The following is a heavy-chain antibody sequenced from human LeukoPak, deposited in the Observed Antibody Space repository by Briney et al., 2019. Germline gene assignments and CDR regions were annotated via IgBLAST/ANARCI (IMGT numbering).Heavy chain of an antibody. CDR2: IGTSSSTI. J-gene: IGHJ3*02. Sequence: GGSLRLSCAASGFTVSSNYMSWVRQAPGKGLEWVSYIGTSSSTIYYADSVKGRFTISRDNAKNSLYLQMNSLRAEDTAVYYCARDRTVDAFDIWGQGTMVTVSS. D-gene: IGHD3/OR15-3a*01. CDR3: ARDRTVDAFDI. CDR1: GFTVSSNY. V-gene: IGHV3-48*01.